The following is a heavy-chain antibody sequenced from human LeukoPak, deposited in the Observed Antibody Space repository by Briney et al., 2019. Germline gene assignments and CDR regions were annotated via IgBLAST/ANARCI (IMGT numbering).Heavy chain of an antibody. V-gene: IGHV4-38-2*02. CDR1: GYSISSGYY. D-gene: IGHD3-3*01. CDR2: IYHSGST. J-gene: IGHJ3*02. Sequence: SETLSLTCTVSGYSISSGYYWGWIRQPPGKGLEWIGSIYHSGSTYYNPSLKSRVTISVDTSKNQFSLKLSSVTAADTAVYYCARVRASITIHHDAFDIWGQGTMVTVSS. CDR3: ARVRASITIHHDAFDI.